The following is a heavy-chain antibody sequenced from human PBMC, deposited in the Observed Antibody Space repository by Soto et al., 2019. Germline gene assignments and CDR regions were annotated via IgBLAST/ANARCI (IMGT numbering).Heavy chain of an antibody. V-gene: IGHV3-74*01. Sequence: EEQLVESGGGLIQPGGSLRLSCAASGFTFNRYWMHWVRQAPGRGLVWVSRSSSDGSSTSYADSVKGRFTISRDNARNTLYLQMNSLRAEDTAIYYCARVPPDYSSSGYVGDYWGQGTLITVSS. CDR3: ARVPPDYSSSGYVGDY. D-gene: IGHD6-13*01. CDR2: SSSDGSST. CDR1: GFTFNRYW. J-gene: IGHJ4*02.